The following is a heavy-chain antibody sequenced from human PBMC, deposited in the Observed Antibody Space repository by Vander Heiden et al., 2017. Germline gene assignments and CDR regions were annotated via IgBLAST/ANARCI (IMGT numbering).Heavy chain of an antibody. V-gene: IGHV3-21*01. J-gene: IGHJ5*01. D-gene: IGHD1-20*01. CDR1: GFAFKTSS. Sequence: VLLVASGGGLVRQEGSLELAGAASGFAFKTSSVNWARQAPGKGLDMVAYFSGGGIYKYYPDSMKGRFTAPRDKTTISLYLEMNILRVDDTAVYYCAKEGALITIPAIFDSWGQGALVTVSS. CDR3: AKEGALITIPAIFDS. CDR2: FSGGGIYK.